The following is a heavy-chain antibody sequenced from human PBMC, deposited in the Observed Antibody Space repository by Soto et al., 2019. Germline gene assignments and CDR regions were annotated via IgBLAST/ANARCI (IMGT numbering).Heavy chain of an antibody. Sequence: QAQLVQSGAEVKKPGASVKVSCKASGYTFYSHSISWVRQAPGQGLEWMGRINGDYGNTQYAQKFRGRVTMTTDTSTTTVYMELTNLRSDDTSVYYCGRCLDGDYYYGMDVWGQGTTVTVSS. V-gene: IGHV1-18*01. CDR1: GYTFYSHS. CDR3: GRCLDGDYYYGMDV. D-gene: IGHD3-16*01. J-gene: IGHJ6*02. CDR2: INGDYGNT.